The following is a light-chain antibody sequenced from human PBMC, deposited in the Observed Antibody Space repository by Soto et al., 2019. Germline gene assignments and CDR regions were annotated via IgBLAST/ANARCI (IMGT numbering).Light chain of an antibody. J-gene: IGKJ4*01. CDR1: HSVSSS. Sequence: AMTQSAAPLSVSTGERATLSCRASHSVSSSLAWYQQKPGQAPRLIISGASTRAAGIPARFSGSGSGTECTLTISSLQSEDFAIYYCQHYANWPLTLGGGTKVDI. CDR2: GAS. CDR3: QHYANWPLT. V-gene: IGKV3-15*01.